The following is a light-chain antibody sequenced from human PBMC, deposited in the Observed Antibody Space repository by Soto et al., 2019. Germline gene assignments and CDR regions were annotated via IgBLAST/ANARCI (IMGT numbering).Light chain of an antibody. CDR3: SSYTNRNTVV. Sequence: QSALTQPASVSGSPGQSITIFFTGTSSDVGGYNYVSWYQQRPGKPTKLMIYDVTNRPSGVSNRFSGSKSGSTASLTIFGLQAEDEGDYYCSSYTNRNTVVFGGGTKVTV. CDR1: SSDVGGYNY. CDR2: DVT. V-gene: IGLV2-14*03. J-gene: IGLJ3*02.